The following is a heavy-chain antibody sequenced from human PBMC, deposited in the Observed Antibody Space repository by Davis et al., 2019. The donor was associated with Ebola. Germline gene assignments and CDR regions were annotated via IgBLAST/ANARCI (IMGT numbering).Heavy chain of an antibody. V-gene: IGHV5-10-1*01. Sequence: GESLKISCKGSGYRFTSSWLGWVRQTPARGLEWMWRIDPSDSYTNYSPSFQGHVTISADISISTAYLQWSSLKASDTAMYYCARVLPGDGFDIWGQGTMVTVSS. CDR2: IDPSDSYT. CDR3: ARVLPGDGFDI. CDR1: GYRFTSSW. J-gene: IGHJ3*02. D-gene: IGHD1-14*01.